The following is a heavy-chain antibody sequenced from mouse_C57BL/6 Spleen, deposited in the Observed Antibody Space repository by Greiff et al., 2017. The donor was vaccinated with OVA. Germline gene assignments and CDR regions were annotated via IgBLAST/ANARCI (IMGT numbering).Heavy chain of an antibody. D-gene: IGHD2-3*01. CDR3: ARLGTTDY. CDR2: IDPSDSYT. Sequence: QVQLQQPGAELVMPGASVKLSCKASGYTFTSYWMHWVKQRPGQGLEWIGEIDPSDSYTNYNQKFKGKSTLTVDKSSSTAYMQLSSLTSEDSAVYYCARLGTTDYWGKGTTLTVSA. CDR1: GYTFTSYW. J-gene: IGHJ2*01. V-gene: IGHV1-69*01.